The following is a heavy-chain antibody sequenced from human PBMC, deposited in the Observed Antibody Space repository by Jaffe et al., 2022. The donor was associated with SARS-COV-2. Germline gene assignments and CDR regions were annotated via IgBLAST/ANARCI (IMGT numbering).Heavy chain of an antibody. J-gene: IGHJ4*02. Sequence: EVQLVESGGGLVQPGGSLRLSCAASGFTFSSYSMNWVRQAPGKGLEWVSYISSSGSTIYYADSVKGRFTISRDNAKNSLYLQMNSLRDEDTAVYYCARDVESMVRGVTMASGLDYWGQGTLVTVSS. CDR3: ARDVESMVRGVTMASGLDY. CDR1: GFTFSSYS. V-gene: IGHV3-48*02. CDR2: ISSSGSTI. D-gene: IGHD3-10*01.